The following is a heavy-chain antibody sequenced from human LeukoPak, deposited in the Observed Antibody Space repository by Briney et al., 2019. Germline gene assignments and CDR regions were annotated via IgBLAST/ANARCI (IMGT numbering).Heavy chain of an antibody. CDR2: IIPIFGTA. Sequence: SVKVSCKASGGTFSSYAISWVRQAPGQGLEWMGRIIPIFGTANYAQKFQGRVTITADESTSTAYMELSSLRSEDTAVYYCARARYYDFWSGYYELYFDYWGQGTLVTVSS. CDR3: ARARYYDFWSGYYELYFDY. D-gene: IGHD3-3*01. J-gene: IGHJ4*02. V-gene: IGHV1-69*13. CDR1: GGTFSSYA.